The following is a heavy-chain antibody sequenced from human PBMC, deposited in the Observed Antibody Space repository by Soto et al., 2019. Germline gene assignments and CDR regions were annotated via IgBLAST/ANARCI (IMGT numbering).Heavy chain of an antibody. Sequence: SVMLCVTWTVSCGYIGDYYWSCIRQHPGKGLEWIGYIYYSGSTNYNPSLKSRVTISVNTSKNQFSLKLSSVTAADTAVYYCARRYGSSFDYWGQGTPVTVSS. V-gene: IGHV4-59*08. CDR3: ARRYGSSFDY. J-gene: IGHJ4*02. CDR1: CGYIGDYY. CDR2: IYYSGST. D-gene: IGHD3-16*01.